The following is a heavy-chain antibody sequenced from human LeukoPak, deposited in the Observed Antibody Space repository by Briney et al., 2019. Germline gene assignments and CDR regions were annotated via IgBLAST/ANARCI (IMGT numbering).Heavy chain of an antibody. Sequence: GASVKVSCKASGYTFRGNYIHWLRQAPGQGLEWMGWIDANNGDTKSAQKFQGRVTLSRDTSISTAYMDLSSLSPDDAAVYYCATGDFWSRSYYYYYYMDVWGKGTTVTVSS. V-gene: IGHV1-2*02. CDR2: IDANNGDT. CDR1: GYTFRGNY. CDR3: ATGDFWSRSYYYYYYMDV. J-gene: IGHJ6*03. D-gene: IGHD3-3*01.